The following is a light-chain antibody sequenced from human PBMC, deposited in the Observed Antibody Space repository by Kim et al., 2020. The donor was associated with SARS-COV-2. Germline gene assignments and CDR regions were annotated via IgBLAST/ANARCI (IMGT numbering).Light chain of an antibody. CDR2: EDN. CDR3: QAWDSSAVV. Sequence: VSPGQSATITCSGDKLGEKYACWYQQKPGQSPVLVIYEDNRRPSEIPARFSGSNSGNTATLTISGTQAMDEADYYCQAWDSSAVVFGGGTKVTVL. CDR1: KLGEKY. V-gene: IGLV3-1*01. J-gene: IGLJ2*01.